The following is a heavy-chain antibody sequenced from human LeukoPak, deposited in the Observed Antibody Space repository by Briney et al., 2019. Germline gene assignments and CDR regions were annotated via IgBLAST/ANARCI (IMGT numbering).Heavy chain of an antibody. CDR1: GFTFSSYG. Sequence: GGSLRLSCAASGFTFSSYGMHWVRQAPGKGLEWVAVVSYDGSNKYYADSVKGRFTISRDNSKNTLYLQMNSLRAEDTAVYYCAKDSFADYYGSGSYLDYWGQGTLVTVSS. CDR3: AKDSFADYYGSGSYLDY. V-gene: IGHV3-30*18. J-gene: IGHJ4*02. CDR2: VSYDGSNK. D-gene: IGHD3-10*01.